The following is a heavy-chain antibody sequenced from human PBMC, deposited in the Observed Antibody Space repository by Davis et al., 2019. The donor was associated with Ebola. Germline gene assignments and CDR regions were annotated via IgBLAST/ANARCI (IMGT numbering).Heavy chain of an antibody. Sequence: SETLSLTCAVYGGSFSGYYWSWIRQPPGKGLEWIGYIYYSGSTYYTPSLKSRVTISVDTSKNQFSLKLSSVTAADTAVYYCARGGFVGRYYYYGMDVWGQGTTVTVSS. D-gene: IGHD3-16*01. J-gene: IGHJ6*02. CDR1: GGSFSGYY. V-gene: IGHV4-34*01. CDR3: ARGGFVGRYYYYGMDV. CDR2: IYYSGST.